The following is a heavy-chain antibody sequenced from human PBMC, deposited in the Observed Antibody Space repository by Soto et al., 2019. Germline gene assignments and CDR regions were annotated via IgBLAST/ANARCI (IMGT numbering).Heavy chain of an antibody. CDR1: GFTFSSYA. J-gene: IGHJ4*02. CDR3: AKDRGYSSGWYTFDY. D-gene: IGHD6-19*01. CDR2: ISGSGGST. Sequence: EVQLLESGGGLVQPGGSLRLSCAASGFTFSSYAMSWVRQAPGKGLEWVSAISGSGGSTYYTDSVKGRLTISRDNSKNTLYLQMNSLRAEDTAVYYCAKDRGYSSGWYTFDYWGQGTLVTVSS. V-gene: IGHV3-23*01.